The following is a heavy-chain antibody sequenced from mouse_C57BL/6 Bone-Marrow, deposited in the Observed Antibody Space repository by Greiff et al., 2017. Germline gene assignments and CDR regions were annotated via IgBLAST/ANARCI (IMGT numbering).Heavy chain of an antibody. Sequence: VQLQQPGAELVMPGASVKLSCKASGYTFTSYWMHWVKQRPGQGLEWIGEIDPSDSYTNYNQKFKGKSTLTVDKSSSTAYMQLSSLTSEDSAVYYCARTPGLRLDYWGQGTTLTGSS. V-gene: IGHV1-69*01. CDR2: IDPSDSYT. CDR3: ARTPGLRLDY. D-gene: IGHD2-4*01. CDR1: GYTFTSYW. J-gene: IGHJ2*01.